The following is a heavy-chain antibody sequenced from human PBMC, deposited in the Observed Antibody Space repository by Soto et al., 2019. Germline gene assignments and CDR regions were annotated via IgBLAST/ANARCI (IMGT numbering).Heavy chain of an antibody. Sequence: QAQLVQSGPEVKKPGASVKVSCKASGYRFTSYGISWVRQAPGQGLEWLGWISAYDDNTKYAQTLQGRVSMSTDTSTKTAYMELRSLRSDDTAMYYCARGGYYDRSGSRNCHYNGMSVWGQGTTVTVSS. CDR3: ARGGYYDRSGSRNCHYNGMSV. CDR2: ISAYDDNT. CDR1: GYRFTSYG. V-gene: IGHV1-18*01. D-gene: IGHD3-22*01. J-gene: IGHJ6*02.